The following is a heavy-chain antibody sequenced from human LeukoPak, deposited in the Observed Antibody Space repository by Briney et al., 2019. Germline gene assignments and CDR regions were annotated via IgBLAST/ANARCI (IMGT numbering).Heavy chain of an antibody. J-gene: IGHJ4*02. CDR3: ARGSPRIAVAGSDY. CDR1: GYTFTGYY. CDR2: INPNSGGT. V-gene: IGHV1-2*06. Sequence: GASVKVSCKASGYTFTGYYMHWVRQAPGQGLEWMGRINPNSGGTNYAQKFQGRVTMTRDTSISTAYMELSRLRSDDTAVYYCARGSPRIAVAGSDYSGQGTLVTVSS. D-gene: IGHD6-19*01.